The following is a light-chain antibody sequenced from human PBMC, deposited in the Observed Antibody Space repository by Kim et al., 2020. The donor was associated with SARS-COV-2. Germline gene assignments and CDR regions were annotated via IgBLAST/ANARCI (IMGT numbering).Light chain of an antibody. CDR2: DVD. V-gene: IGLV2-14*03. Sequence: QSALTQPASVSGSPGQSITISCTGTGSDVGGYNYVSWYQQHPGKAPKLMMFDVDSRPSGVSDRFSGSKSGDTASLTISGLQAEDEADYYCSSYTSSSTRVFGGGTKVTVL. CDR3: SSYTSSSTRV. CDR1: GSDVGGYNY. J-gene: IGLJ3*02.